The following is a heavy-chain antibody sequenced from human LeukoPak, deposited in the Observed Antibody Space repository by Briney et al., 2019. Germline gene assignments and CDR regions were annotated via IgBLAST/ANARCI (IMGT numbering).Heavy chain of an antibody. CDR2: IIPILGIA. CDR3: ARDLMVEMATNSDYYYYGMDV. Sequence: SVKVSCKASGGTFSSYAISWVRQAPGQGLEWMGRIIPILGIANYAQKFQGRVTITADESTSTAYMELSSLRSEDTAVYYCARDLMVEMATNSDYYYYGMDVWGQGTTVTVSS. J-gene: IGHJ6*02. V-gene: IGHV1-69*04. D-gene: IGHD5-24*01. CDR1: GGTFSSYA.